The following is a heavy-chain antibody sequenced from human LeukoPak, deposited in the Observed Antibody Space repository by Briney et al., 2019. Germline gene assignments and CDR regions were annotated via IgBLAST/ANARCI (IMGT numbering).Heavy chain of an antibody. CDR2: IIPIFGTA. V-gene: IGHV1-69*13. Sequence: SVKVSCKASGYTFTSYSFSWVRQAPGQGLEWMGGIIPIFGTANYAQKFQGRVTITADESTSTAYMELSSLRSEDTAVYYCARDKSPGSGYYFNWFDPWGQGTLVTVSS. D-gene: IGHD3-22*01. CDR1: GYTFTSYS. J-gene: IGHJ5*02. CDR3: ARDKSPGSGYYFNWFDP.